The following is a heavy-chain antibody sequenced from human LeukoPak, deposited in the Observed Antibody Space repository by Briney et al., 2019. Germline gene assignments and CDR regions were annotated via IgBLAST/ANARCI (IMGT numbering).Heavy chain of an antibody. CDR2: IIDSGDSS. J-gene: IGHJ4*01. D-gene: IGHD4-17*01. Sequence: GGSLRLSCAASGFTFSSYAMSWVRQAPGKGLDWVSSIIDSGDSSAYADSVKGRFIISRDNSNNMLYLQMNSLRAEDTAVYYCAKDGVTTPYYFDYWGHGTLVTVSS. CDR3: AKDGVTTPYYFDY. CDR1: GFTFSSYA. V-gene: IGHV3-23*01.